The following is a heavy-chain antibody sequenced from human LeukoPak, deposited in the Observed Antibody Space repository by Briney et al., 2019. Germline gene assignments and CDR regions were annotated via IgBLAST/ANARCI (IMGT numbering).Heavy chain of an antibody. J-gene: IGHJ4*02. CDR3: AGEVSSGWEYFDY. CDR1: GFTFSSYA. D-gene: IGHD6-19*01. Sequence: GGSLRLSCAASGFTFSSYAMHWVRQAPGKGLEWVAVISYDGSNKYYADSVKGRFTISRDNSKNTLYLQMNSLRAEDTAVYYCAGEVSSGWEYFDYWGQGTLVTVFS. V-gene: IGHV3-30*04. CDR2: ISYDGSNK.